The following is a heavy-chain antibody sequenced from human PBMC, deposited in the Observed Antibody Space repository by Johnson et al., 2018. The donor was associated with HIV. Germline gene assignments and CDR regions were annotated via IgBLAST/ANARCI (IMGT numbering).Heavy chain of an antibody. CDR2: INSDGSST. D-gene: IGHD3-10*01. V-gene: IGHV3-74*02. Sequence: VQLVESGGGVVQPGRSLRLSCAASGFTFSSYWMHWVRQAPGKGLVWVSRINSDGSSTSYADSVKGRFTISRDNAKNTLYLQMNSLRAEDTALYYCARGPVMVRGVTDAFDIWGQGTMVTVSS. CDR3: ARGPVMVRGVTDAFDI. J-gene: IGHJ3*02. CDR1: GFTFSSYW.